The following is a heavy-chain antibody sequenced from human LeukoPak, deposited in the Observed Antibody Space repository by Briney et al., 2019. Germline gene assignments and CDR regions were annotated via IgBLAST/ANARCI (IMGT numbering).Heavy chain of an antibody. Sequence: SETLSLTCTVSGGSLTNYYWSWIRQPSGKGLERIGHSYYSGITNYNPSLKSRVTISVDTSKNQFSLRLSSVTAADTAVYYCVRGGSSSWPYYYYYMDVWGKGTTVTVSS. CDR3: VRGGSSSWPYYYYYMDV. D-gene: IGHD6-13*01. CDR1: GGSLTNYY. J-gene: IGHJ6*03. V-gene: IGHV4-59*01. CDR2: SYYSGIT.